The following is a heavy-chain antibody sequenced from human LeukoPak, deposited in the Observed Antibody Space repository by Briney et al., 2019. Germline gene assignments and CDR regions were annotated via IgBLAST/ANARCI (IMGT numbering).Heavy chain of an antibody. J-gene: IGHJ4*02. CDR2: INPDGSEK. CDR3: ARVWYFGDSAWRYFDY. V-gene: IGHV3-7*01. D-gene: IGHD3-10*01. Sequence: GGPLRLSCAASGFTFSSYWMSWVRQAPGKGLEWVANINPDGSEKQYVDSVKGRFTTSRDNAKNSLYLQMNSLRAEDTAVYYCARVWYFGDSAWRYFDYWGQGALVTVSS. CDR1: GFTFSSYW.